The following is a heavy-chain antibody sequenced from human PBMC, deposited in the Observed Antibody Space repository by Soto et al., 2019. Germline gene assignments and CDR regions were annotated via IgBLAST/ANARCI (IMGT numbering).Heavy chain of an antibody. CDR2: IMPVFRRP. J-gene: IGHJ6*02. Sequence: QLQLVQSGAEVKKPGSSVKVSCKASGCTFRTSAISRVRQAPGQGLEWVGGIMPVFRRPKYAQNFQDRVTITADESTSTAYMELNSLRSDDTAVYYCARDKDRLQLGGNYYFILDVWGQGTAVTVSS. CDR3: ARDKDRLQLGGNYYFILDV. V-gene: IGHV1-69*12. D-gene: IGHD1-1*01. CDR1: GCTFRTSA.